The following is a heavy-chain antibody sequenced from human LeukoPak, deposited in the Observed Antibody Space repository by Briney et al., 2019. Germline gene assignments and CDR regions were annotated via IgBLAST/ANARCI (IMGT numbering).Heavy chain of an antibody. CDR3: VTDLMLELLYVDY. V-gene: IGHV3-15*01. Sequence: PGGSLRLSCAASGFSFNNAWMTWVRQAPGKGLEWVGRIKSKSNGATPDYAAPVKGRFTISRDDEKNTLYLQMNSLQTEDTAVYYCVTDLMLELLYVDYWGQGTLVTVSS. J-gene: IGHJ4*02. D-gene: IGHD1-26*01. CDR2: IKSKSNGATP. CDR1: GFSFNNAW.